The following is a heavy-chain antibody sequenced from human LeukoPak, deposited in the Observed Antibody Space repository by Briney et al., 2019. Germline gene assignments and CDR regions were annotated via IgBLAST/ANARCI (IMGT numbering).Heavy chain of an antibody. Sequence: ASVKVSCKASGYTFTGYYMHWVRQAPGQGLEWMGWINPNSGGTNYAQKFQGRVTMTRDTSISTAYMELSRLRSDDTAVYHCARERPPEQQLVGIYYYGMDVWGQGTTVTVSS. D-gene: IGHD6-13*01. J-gene: IGHJ6*02. CDR1: GYTFTGYY. CDR3: ARERPPEQQLVGIYYYGMDV. V-gene: IGHV1-2*02. CDR2: INPNSGGT.